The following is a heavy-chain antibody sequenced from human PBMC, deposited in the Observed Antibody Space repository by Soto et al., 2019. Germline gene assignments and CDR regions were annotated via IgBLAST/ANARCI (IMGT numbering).Heavy chain of an antibody. CDR2: IYYSGST. D-gene: IGHD3-10*01. CDR1: GGSVSSGSYY. CDR3: ARDRSGARRAFDI. V-gene: IGHV4-61*01. J-gene: IGHJ3*02. Sequence: QVQLQESGPGLVKPSETLSLTCTVSGGSVSSGSYYWSWIRQPPGKGLEWIGYIYYSGSTNYNPSLKSRVTISVDTSKNQFSLKLSSVTAADTAVYYCARDRSGARRAFDIWGQGTMVTVSS.